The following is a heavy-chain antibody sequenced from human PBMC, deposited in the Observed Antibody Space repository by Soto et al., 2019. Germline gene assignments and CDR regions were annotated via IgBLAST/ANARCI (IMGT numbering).Heavy chain of an antibody. CDR1: GGSFSGYY. D-gene: IGHD7-27*01. J-gene: IGHJ4*02. Sequence: QVQLQQWGAGLLKPSETLSLTCAVYGGSFSGYYWNWIRQPPGKGLECIGEINHSGSTNYNPSLKSRVTISVDTSKNQFSLKLSSVTAADTAVYYCARGWGRIFDYWGQGTLVTVSS. CDR2: INHSGST. CDR3: ARGWGRIFDY. V-gene: IGHV4-34*01.